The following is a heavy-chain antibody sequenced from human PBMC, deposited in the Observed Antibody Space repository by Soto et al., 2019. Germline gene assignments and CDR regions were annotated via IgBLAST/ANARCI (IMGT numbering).Heavy chain of an antibody. J-gene: IGHJ4*02. V-gene: IGHV3-64D*06. CDR3: RVAAAGTVDY. CDR1: GFTFSSYA. Sequence: SLRLSCSASGFTFSSYAMHWVRQAPGKGLEYVSAISSNGGSTYYADSVKGRFTISRDNSKNTLYLQMSSLRAEDTAVYYCRVAAAGTVDYWGQGTLVTVSS. CDR2: ISSNGGST. D-gene: IGHD6-13*01.